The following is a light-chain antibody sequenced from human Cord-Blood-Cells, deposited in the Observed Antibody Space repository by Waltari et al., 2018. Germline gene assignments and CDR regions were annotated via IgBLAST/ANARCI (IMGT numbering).Light chain of an antibody. CDR1: KLGDKY. CDR3: QAWDSSTVV. J-gene: IGLJ2*01. Sequence: SYELTQPPSVSVSPGQTASITCSGDKLGDKYACWYQQKTGQPPLWVIYQDNKRPSGIPERFSGSNSGNTATLTISGTQAMDEADYYCQAWDSSTVVFGGGTKLTVL. V-gene: IGLV3-1*01. CDR2: QDN.